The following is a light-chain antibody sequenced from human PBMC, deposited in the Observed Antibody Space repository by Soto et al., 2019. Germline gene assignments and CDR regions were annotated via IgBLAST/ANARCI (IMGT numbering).Light chain of an antibody. Sequence: QPVLTQPPSASGTPGPRVSISCSGSTGNIGGSAVNWYQQLQGRAPRLLIYSNDQRTSGVPDRCSGSKTGSSASLATSGLQSEDEADDYCAAWEDSLNSQVFGAGTKLTVL. CDR2: SND. CDR3: AAWEDSLNSQV. J-gene: IGLJ2*01. CDR1: TGNIGGSA. V-gene: IGLV1-44*01.